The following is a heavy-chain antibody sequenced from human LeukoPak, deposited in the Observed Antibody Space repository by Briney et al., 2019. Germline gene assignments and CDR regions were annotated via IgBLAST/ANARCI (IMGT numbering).Heavy chain of an antibody. CDR1: GLTFNCHS. V-gene: IGHV3-23*01. J-gene: IGHJ4*02. CDR3: AKLSLSGRSQSADY. CDR2: VSTNGDVT. D-gene: IGHD3-10*01. Sequence: GGSLRLSRVASGLTFNCHSMSWVRQAPGMGLEWVSVVSTNGDVTFYADSVKGRFTISRDNSKNTLFLQMNSLRAEDTAVYYCAKLSLSGRSQSADYWGQGTLVTVSS.